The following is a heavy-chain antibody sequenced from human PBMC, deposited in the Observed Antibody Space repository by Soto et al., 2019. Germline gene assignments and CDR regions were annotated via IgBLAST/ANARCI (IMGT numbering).Heavy chain of an antibody. Sequence: QVQLVQSASEVMKPGASVKVSCKASGYTFIRYGITWVRQAPGQRLEWMGWISPYNDQTIYAQKLQGRVTMTADTSTRTVYMQLRSLKSDDTAVYYCARGDYYDNVWGKLSHYGLDVWGQGTSVTVSS. CDR1: GYTFIRYG. J-gene: IGHJ6*02. CDR3: ARGDYYDNVWGKLSHYGLDV. V-gene: IGHV1-18*01. CDR2: ISPYNDQT. D-gene: IGHD3-16*01.